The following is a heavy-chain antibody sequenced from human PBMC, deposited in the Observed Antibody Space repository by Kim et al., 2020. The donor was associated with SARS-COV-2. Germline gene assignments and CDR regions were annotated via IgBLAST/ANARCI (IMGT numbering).Heavy chain of an antibody. CDR3: ARHTPRSYDYVWGSYRYRDSSDAFDI. J-gene: IGHJ3*02. Sequence: SETLSLTCTVSGGSISSSSYYWGWIRQPPGKGLEWIGSIYYSGSTYYNPSLKSRVTISVDTSKNQFSLKLSSVTAADTAVYYCARHTPRSYDYVWGSYRYRDSSDAFDIWGQGTMVTVSS. D-gene: IGHD3-16*02. CDR1: GGSISSSSYY. V-gene: IGHV4-39*01. CDR2: IYYSGST.